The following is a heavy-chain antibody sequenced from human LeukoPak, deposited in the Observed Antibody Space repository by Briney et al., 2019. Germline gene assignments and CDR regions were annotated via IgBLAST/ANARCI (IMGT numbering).Heavy chain of an antibody. V-gene: IGHV3-21*01. J-gene: IGHJ4*02. CDR1: GFTFSSYS. CDR3: ARVPTALVGGAFDY. CDR2: ISSSSSYI. D-gene: IGHD1-26*01. Sequence: GGSLRLSCAASGFTFSSYSINWVRQAPGKGLEWVSSISSSSSYIYYADSVKGRFTISRDNAKNSLYLQMNSLRAEDTAVYYCARVPTALVGGAFDYWGQGTLVTVSS.